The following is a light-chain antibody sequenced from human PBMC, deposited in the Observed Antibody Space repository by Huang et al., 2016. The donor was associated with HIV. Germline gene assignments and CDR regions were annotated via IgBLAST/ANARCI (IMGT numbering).Light chain of an antibody. V-gene: IGKV3-15*01. J-gene: IGKJ1*01. Sequence: EIVMTQSPATLSVSPGERATLSCRASQSVGSNLAWYQQKRGQAPRLLISAASTRATGIPARFSGSGSGTEFTLTVSGLQSEDFAVYYCQQHNTWPRTFGQGTRV. CDR2: AAS. CDR3: QQHNTWPRT. CDR1: QSVGSN.